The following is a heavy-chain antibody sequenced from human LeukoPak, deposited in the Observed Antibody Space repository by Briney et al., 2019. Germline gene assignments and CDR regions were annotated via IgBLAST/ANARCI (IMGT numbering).Heavy chain of an antibody. Sequence: KPGGSLRLSCAASGFTFSNAWMSWVRQAPGKGLEWVGRIKSKTDGGTTDYAAPVKGRFTISRDDSKNTLYLQMNSLKTEDTAVYYCTSRITIFGVILDYWGQGTLVTVSS. CDR1: GFTFSNAW. CDR3: TSRITIFGVILDY. D-gene: IGHD3-3*01. CDR2: IKSKTDGGTT. J-gene: IGHJ4*02. V-gene: IGHV3-15*01.